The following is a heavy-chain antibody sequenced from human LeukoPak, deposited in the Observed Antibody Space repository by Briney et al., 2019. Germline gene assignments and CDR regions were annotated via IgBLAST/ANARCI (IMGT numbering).Heavy chain of an antibody. D-gene: IGHD2-15*01. CDR1: GFTFSSYW. J-gene: IGHJ4*02. V-gene: IGHV3-74*01. CDR2: INGDGSST. CDR3: ARDLGGGPFY. Sequence: GGSLRLSCAASGFTFSSYWMHWVRQAPGKGREWVSRINGDGSSTTYADSVKGRFTISRDNAKNTLYLQMNSLRAEDTAVYYCARDLGGGPFYWGQGTLVTVSS.